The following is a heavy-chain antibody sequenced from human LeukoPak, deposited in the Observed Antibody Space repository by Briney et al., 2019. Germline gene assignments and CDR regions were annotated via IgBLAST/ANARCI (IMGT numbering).Heavy chain of an antibody. CDR2: INPNSGGT. D-gene: IGHD2-15*01. J-gene: IGHJ4*02. CDR1: GYTFTGYY. CDR3: ATQDPRGCY. V-gene: IGHV1-2*02. Sequence: ASVKVSCKASGYTFTGYYMHWVRQAPGQGLEWMGWINPNSGGTNYAQKFRGRVTMTRDTSISTAYMELSRLRSDDTAMYYCATQDPRGCYWGQGTLVTVSS.